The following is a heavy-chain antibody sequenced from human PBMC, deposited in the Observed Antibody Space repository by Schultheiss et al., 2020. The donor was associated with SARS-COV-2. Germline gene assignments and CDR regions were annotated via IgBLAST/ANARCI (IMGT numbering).Heavy chain of an antibody. CDR3: ANGGSYGWFDP. CDR2: IYYSGST. D-gene: IGHD1-26*01. Sequence: SETLSLTCTVSGGSISSYYWSWIRQPPGKGLEWIGYIYYSGSTNYNPSLKSRVTISVDTSKNQFSLNLTSVTAADTAVYYCANGGSYGWFDPWGQGTLVTVSS. J-gene: IGHJ5*02. CDR1: GGSISSYY. V-gene: IGHV4-59*01.